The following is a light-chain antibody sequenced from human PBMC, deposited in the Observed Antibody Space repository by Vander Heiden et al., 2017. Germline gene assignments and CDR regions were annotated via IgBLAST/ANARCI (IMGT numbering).Light chain of an antibody. CDR3: RQALQTPRT. CDR2: LGS. Sequence: DIVMTQSPLSLPVTPGEPASISCRSSQSLLHSNGYNYLDWYLQKPGQSPQLLIYLGSNRASGVPDRFSGSGSGTDFTLKSSRVEAEDVGVYYCRQALQTPRTFGPGTKVDIK. V-gene: IGKV2-28*01. CDR1: QSLLHSNGYNY. J-gene: IGKJ3*01.